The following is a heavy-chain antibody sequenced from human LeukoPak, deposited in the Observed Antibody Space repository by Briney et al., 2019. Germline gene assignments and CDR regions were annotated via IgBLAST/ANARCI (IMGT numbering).Heavy chain of an antibody. D-gene: IGHD3-10*01. CDR1: GYTFTSYD. V-gene: IGHV1-8*01. CDR2: MNPNSGNT. Sequence: ASVKVSCTASGYTFTSYDINWVRQAPGQGLEWMRWMNPNSGNTGYAQKFQGRVTMTRNTYISTAYMELGSLRSEDTAVYYCARGLGENWFDPWGQGTLVTVSS. CDR3: ARGLGENWFDP. J-gene: IGHJ5*02.